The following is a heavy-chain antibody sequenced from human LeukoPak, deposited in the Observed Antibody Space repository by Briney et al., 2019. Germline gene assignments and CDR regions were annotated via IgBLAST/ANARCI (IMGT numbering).Heavy chain of an antibody. CDR3: AKDEGSSGYGKYYFDY. J-gene: IGHJ4*02. Sequence: GSLRLSCAASGFTFSSYAMSWVRQAPGKGLEWVSAISGSGGSTYYADSVKGRFTISRDNSKNTLYLQMNSLRAEDTAVYYCAKDEGSSGYGKYYFDYWGQGTLVTVSS. CDR2: ISGSGGST. CDR1: GFTFSSYA. D-gene: IGHD5-18*01. V-gene: IGHV3-23*01.